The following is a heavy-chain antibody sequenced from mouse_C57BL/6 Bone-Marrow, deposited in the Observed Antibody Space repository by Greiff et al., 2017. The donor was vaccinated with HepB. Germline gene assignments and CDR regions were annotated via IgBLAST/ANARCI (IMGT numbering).Heavy chain of an antibody. CDR3: AREGFWVSDY. J-gene: IGHJ2*01. CDR2: IDPSDSYT. Sequence: QVQLQQPGAELVKPGASVMLSCKASGYTFTSYWMQWVKQRPGQGLEWIGEIDPSDSYTNYNQKFKGKATLTVDTSSSTAYMQLSSLTSEDSAVYYCAREGFWVSDYWGQGTTLTVSS. D-gene: IGHD2-2*01. V-gene: IGHV1-50*01. CDR1: GYTFTSYW.